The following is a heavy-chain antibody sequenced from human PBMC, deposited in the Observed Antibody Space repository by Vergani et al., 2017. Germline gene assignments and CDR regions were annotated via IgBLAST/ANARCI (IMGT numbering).Heavy chain of an antibody. CDR2: ISSSSSTI. Sequence: EVQLVESGGGLVQPGGSLRLSCAASGFTFSSNSMNWVRQAPGKGLEWVSYISSSSSTIYYADSVKGRFTISRDNAKNSLYLQMNSLRSDDTAVYYCAREQWLPIDYFDYWGQGTLVTVSS. CDR1: GFTFSSNS. CDR3: AREQWLPIDYFDY. D-gene: IGHD6-19*01. J-gene: IGHJ4*02. V-gene: IGHV3-48*01.